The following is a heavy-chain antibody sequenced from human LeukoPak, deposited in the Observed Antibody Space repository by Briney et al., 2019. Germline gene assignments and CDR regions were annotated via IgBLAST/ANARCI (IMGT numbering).Heavy chain of an antibody. D-gene: IGHD2-15*01. J-gene: IGHJ6*03. Sequence: ASVKVSCKASGYTFTNYAMNRVRQAPGQGLEWMGWINTNTGNTTYAQGFTGRFVFSLDTSVSTAYLQISSLKAEDTAVYYCARELWDCSGGSCSYYMDVWGKGTTVTVSS. V-gene: IGHV7-4-1*02. CDR3: ARELWDCSGGSCSYYMDV. CDR2: INTNTGNT. CDR1: GYTFTNYA.